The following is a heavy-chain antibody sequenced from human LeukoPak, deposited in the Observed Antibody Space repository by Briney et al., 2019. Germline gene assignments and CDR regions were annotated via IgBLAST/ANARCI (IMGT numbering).Heavy chain of an antibody. J-gene: IGHJ4*02. V-gene: IGHV3-23*01. D-gene: IGHD4-17*01. CDR3: AKGGDYGDYDATPFDY. Sequence: GGPLRLSCAASGFTFSDYYMSWIRQAPGKGLEWVSSISDSGGSTSYADSVKGRFTISRDNSKNTLYLQMNSLWAEDTAVYYCAKGGDYGDYDATPFDYWGQGTLVTVSS. CDR1: GFTFSDYY. CDR2: ISDSGGST.